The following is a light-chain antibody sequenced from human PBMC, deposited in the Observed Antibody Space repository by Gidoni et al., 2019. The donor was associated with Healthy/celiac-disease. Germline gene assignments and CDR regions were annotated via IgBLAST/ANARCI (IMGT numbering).Light chain of an antibody. Sequence: DIQMTQSPSSVSASVGDSVTITCRASQGISSWLAWYQQKPGKAPKRLIYAASSLQSGGPSRFRGRGSGTDFPLTISSLQPEDFATYFCQPANRFPWTFXQXTKVEIK. V-gene: IGKV1-12*01. CDR2: AAS. CDR3: QPANRFPWT. J-gene: IGKJ1*01. CDR1: QGISSW.